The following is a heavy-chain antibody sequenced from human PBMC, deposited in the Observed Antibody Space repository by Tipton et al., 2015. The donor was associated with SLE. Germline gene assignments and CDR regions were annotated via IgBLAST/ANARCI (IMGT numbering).Heavy chain of an antibody. CDR2: INSDGSST. Sequence: GSLRLSCAASGFTFSSYWMHWVRQAPGKGLVWVSRINSDGSSTGYADSVKGRFTISRDNAKNTLYLQMNSLRAEDTAVYYCARVGVPYSPMDYFDYWGQGTLVTVSS. J-gene: IGHJ4*02. V-gene: IGHV3-74*01. CDR1: GFTFSSYW. CDR3: ARVGVPYSPMDYFDY. D-gene: IGHD3-10*01.